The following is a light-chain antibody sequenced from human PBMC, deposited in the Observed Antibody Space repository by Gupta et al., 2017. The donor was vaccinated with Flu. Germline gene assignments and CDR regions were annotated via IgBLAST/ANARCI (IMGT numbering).Light chain of an antibody. J-gene: IGKJ2*02. Sequence: EIVLTQSPATLSLSPGERATLSCRASQSVGTYLAWYQQKPGQTPRLLIYDASNRATGIPARFSGSGYGTDFTLTISSREPEDFAVYYCQKHSNWPPCTFGQGTMMEI. V-gene: IGKV3-11*01. CDR1: QSVGTY. CDR3: QKHSNWPPCT. CDR2: DAS.